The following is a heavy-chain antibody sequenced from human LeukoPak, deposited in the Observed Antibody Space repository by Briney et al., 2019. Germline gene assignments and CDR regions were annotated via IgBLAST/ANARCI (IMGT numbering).Heavy chain of an antibody. Sequence: GESLKISCKGSGYSFTSYWIGWVRQMPGKGLEWMGIIYPGDSDTRYSPSFQGQVTISADKSISTAYLQWSSLKASDTAMYYCARHRDSGSYYGGAFDIWGQGTMVTVSP. CDR1: GYSFTSYW. J-gene: IGHJ3*02. CDR2: IYPGDSDT. CDR3: ARHRDSGSYYGGAFDI. D-gene: IGHD1-26*01. V-gene: IGHV5-51*01.